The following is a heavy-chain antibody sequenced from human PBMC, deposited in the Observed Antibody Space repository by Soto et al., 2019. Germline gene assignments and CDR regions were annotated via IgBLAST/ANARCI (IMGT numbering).Heavy chain of an antibody. D-gene: IGHD1-26*01. CDR1: GYSFTSYW. V-gene: IGHV5-51*01. CDR2: IYPGDSDT. Sequence: GESLKISCKGSGYSFTSYWIGWVRQMPGKGLEWMGIIYPGDSDTRYSPSFQGQVTISAAKSISTAYLQWSSLKASDTAMYYWASQSSGSYYYYYGMDVWGQGTTVTVSS. J-gene: IGHJ6*02. CDR3: ASQSSGSYYYYYGMDV.